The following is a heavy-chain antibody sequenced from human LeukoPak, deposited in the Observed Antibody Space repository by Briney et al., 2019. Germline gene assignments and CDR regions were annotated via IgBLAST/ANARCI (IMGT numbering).Heavy chain of an antibody. CDR1: GFTYSSYA. V-gene: IGHV3-23*01. CDR3: AKEGGDELYRGDAFDI. J-gene: IGHJ3*02. CDR2: ISGSGGST. D-gene: IGHD5-12*01. Sequence: GGSLRLSCAASGFTYSSYAMSWVRQAPGKGLEWVSAISGSGGSTYYADSVKGRFTISRDNSKNTLYLQMNSLRAEDTAVYYCAKEGGDELYRGDAFDIWGQGTMVTVSS.